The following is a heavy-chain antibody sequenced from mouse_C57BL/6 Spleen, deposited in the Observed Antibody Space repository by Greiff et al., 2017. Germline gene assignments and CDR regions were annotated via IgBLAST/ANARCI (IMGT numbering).Heavy chain of an antibody. CDR3: ARAGIYYDYDGAMDY. Sequence: VQLQQSGAELVKPGASVKISCKASGYAFSSYWMNWVKQRPGKGLEWIGQLYPGDGDTTYNGKFKGKATLTADKSSSTAYMQISSLTSEDSAVYFCARAGIYYDYDGAMDYWGQGTSVTVSS. D-gene: IGHD2-4*01. V-gene: IGHV1-80*01. CDR2: LYPGDGDT. CDR1: GYAFSSYW. J-gene: IGHJ4*01.